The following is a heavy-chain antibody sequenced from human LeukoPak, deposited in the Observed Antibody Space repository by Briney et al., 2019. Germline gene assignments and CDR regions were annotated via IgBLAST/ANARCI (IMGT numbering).Heavy chain of an antibody. CDR3: ARLSLYSSSWYVPEGYFDY. V-gene: IGHV4-4*09. Sequence: PSETLSLTCTVSGGSISSYYRSWIRQPPGKGLEWIGYIYTSGSTSYNPSLKSRVTISVDTSKNQFSLKLSSVTAADTAVYYCARLSLYSSSWYVPEGYFDYWGQGTLVTVSS. CDR1: GGSISSYY. CDR2: IYTSGST. D-gene: IGHD6-13*01. J-gene: IGHJ4*02.